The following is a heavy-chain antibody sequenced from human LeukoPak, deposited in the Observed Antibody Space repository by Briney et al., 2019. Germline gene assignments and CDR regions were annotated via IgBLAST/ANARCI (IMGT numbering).Heavy chain of an antibody. Sequence: PGGSLRLSCAASGFTFSDYSMNWVRQAPGKGLECVSYISSSSSTIFYVDSAKGRFTISRDNAKNSLYLQMNSLRAEDTAVYYCARDIRYGDYAGWFDPWGQGTLVTVSS. V-gene: IGHV3-48*04. J-gene: IGHJ5*02. CDR3: ARDIRYGDYAGWFDP. D-gene: IGHD4-17*01. CDR1: GFTFSDYS. CDR2: ISSSSSTI.